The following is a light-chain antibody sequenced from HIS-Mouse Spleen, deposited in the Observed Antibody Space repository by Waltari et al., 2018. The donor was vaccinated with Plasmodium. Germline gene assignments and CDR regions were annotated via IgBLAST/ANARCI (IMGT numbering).Light chain of an antibody. Sequence: DIQMTQSPSSLSASVGDRVTITCQASQDISNYLNWYQQKPGKAPKLLIYDASNLETGVPSRFSGSGSGTDFTFTISSLQPEDIATYYCQQYENLPYTFGQGT. CDR1: QDISNY. CDR3: QQYENLPYT. CDR2: DAS. J-gene: IGKJ2*01. V-gene: IGKV1-33*01.